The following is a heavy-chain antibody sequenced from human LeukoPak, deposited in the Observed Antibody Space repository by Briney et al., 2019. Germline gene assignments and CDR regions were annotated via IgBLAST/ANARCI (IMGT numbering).Heavy chain of an antibody. Sequence: SETLSLTCAVYGGSFSGYYWSWIRQPPGKGLEWIGEINHSGSTNYNPSLKSRVTISVDTSKNQFSLKLSSVTAADTAVYYCALSREDSSGWYSAPPTFYFDYWGQGTLVTVSS. D-gene: IGHD6-19*01. V-gene: IGHV4-34*01. CDR1: GGSFSGYY. CDR3: ALSREDSSGWYSAPPTFYFDY. J-gene: IGHJ4*02. CDR2: INHSGST.